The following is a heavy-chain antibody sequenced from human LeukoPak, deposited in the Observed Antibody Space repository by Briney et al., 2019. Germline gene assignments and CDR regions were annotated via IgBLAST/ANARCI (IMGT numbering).Heavy chain of an antibody. CDR3: ARALGYSYGLYYYYGMDV. J-gene: IGHJ6*02. V-gene: IGHV4-59*01. Sequence: PSETLSLTCTVSGGSISSYYWSWIRQTPGKGLEWIGYIYYSGSTNYNPSLKSRVTISVDTSKNQFSLKLSSVTAADTAVYYCARALGYSYGLYYYYGMDVWGQGTTVTVSS. CDR1: GGSISSYY. CDR2: IYYSGST. D-gene: IGHD5-18*01.